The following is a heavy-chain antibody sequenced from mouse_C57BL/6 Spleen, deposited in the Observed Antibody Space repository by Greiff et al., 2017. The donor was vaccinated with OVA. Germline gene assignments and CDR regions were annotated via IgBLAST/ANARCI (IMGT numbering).Heavy chain of an antibody. Sequence: QVQLQQPGAELVKPGASVKMSCKASGYTFTSYWITWVKQRPGQGLEWIGDIYPGSGSTNYNEKFKSKATLTVDTSSSTAYMQLSSLTSEDSAVYYCARRSLYDGYPYYYAMDYWGQGTSVTVSS. CDR1: GYTFTSYW. J-gene: IGHJ4*01. D-gene: IGHD2-3*01. CDR3: ARRSLYDGYPYYYAMDY. V-gene: IGHV1-55*01. CDR2: IYPGSGST.